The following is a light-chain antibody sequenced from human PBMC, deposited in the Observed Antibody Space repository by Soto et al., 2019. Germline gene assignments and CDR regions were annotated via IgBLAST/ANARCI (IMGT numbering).Light chain of an antibody. V-gene: IGKV1-39*01. CDR2: KAS. Sequence: IQVTQCRSSLSACLGDRVTIACRASQGISRYLAWYQQTPGKAPKLLIYKASTLKSGVPSRFSGSGSGTEFTLTISSLQPEDFATYYCQQSYSTSITFGQGTRLEIK. CDR1: QGISRY. J-gene: IGKJ5*01. CDR3: QQSYSTSIT.